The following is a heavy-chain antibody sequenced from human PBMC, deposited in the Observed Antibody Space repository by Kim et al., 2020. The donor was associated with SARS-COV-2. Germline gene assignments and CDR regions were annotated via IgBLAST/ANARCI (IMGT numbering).Heavy chain of an antibody. Sequence: GGSLRLSCAASGFTVSSNYMSWVRQAPGKGLEWVSVIYSGGSTYYADSVKGRFTISRDNSKNTLYLQMNSLRTEDTAVYYCASSYGDPDYFDYWGQGTLVTGSS. D-gene: IGHD4-17*01. J-gene: IGHJ4*02. V-gene: IGHV3-53*01. CDR1: GFTVSSNY. CDR2: IYSGGST. CDR3: ASSYGDPDYFDY.